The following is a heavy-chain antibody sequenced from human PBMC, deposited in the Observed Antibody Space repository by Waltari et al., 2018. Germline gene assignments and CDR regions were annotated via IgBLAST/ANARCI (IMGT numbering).Heavy chain of an antibody. J-gene: IGHJ4*02. CDR3: AKVACGGDCYNDY. CDR2: ISWNSGSI. V-gene: IGHV3-9*01. Sequence: EVQLVESGGGLVQLGRSLRLSCAASGFTFAVYALHWVRQAPGKGLEWVSGISWNSGSIGYADSVKGRFTISRDNAKNSLYLQMNSLRAEDTALYYCAKVACGGDCYNDYWGQGTLVTVSS. D-gene: IGHD2-21*02. CDR1: GFTFAVYA.